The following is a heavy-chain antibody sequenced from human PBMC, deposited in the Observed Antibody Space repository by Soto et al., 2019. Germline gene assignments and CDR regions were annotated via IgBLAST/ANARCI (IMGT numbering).Heavy chain of an antibody. J-gene: IGHJ6*03. Sequence: GGSLRLSCAASGFTFSSYGMHWVRQAPGKGLEWVAVIWYDGSNKYYADSVKGRFTISRDNSKNTLYLQMNSLRAEDTAVYYCARERRITILTYYYMDVWGKGTTVTVSS. CDR2: IWYDGSNK. CDR3: ARERRITILTYYYMDV. V-gene: IGHV3-33*01. D-gene: IGHD3-3*01. CDR1: GFTFSSYG.